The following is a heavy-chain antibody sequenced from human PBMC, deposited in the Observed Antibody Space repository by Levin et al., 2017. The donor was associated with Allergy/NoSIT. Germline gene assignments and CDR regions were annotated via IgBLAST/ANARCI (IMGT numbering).Heavy chain of an antibody. D-gene: IGHD3-10*01. CDR2: IWYDGSEK. V-gene: IGHV3-33*01. J-gene: IGHJ4*02. CDR3: TRGQIGRSGSYYIGEIDY. CDR1: GFTFSSYG. Sequence: PGGSLRLSCAASGFTFSSYGMHWVRQAPGRGLEWMAVIWYDGSEKYYADSVKGRFTISRDNSRSTLYLRMSSLRAEDTAVYYCTRGQIGRSGSYYIGEIDYWGQGSLVTVSS.